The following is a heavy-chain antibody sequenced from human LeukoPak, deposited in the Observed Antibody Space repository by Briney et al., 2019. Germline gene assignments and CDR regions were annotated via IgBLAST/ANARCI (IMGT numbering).Heavy chain of an antibody. CDR3: ASRVNSGWSFDY. V-gene: IGHV3-74*01. Sequence: PGGSLRLSCAASGFTFSSYWTHWVRQAPGKGLVWVSRINSDGSSTSYADSVKGRFTISRDNAKNTLYLQMNSLRAEDTAVYYCASRVNSGWSFDYWGQGTLVTVSS. J-gene: IGHJ4*02. CDR2: INSDGSST. CDR1: GFTFSSYW. D-gene: IGHD6-19*01.